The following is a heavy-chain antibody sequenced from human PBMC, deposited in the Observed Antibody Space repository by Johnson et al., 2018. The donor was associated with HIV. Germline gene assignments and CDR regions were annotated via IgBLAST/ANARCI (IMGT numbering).Heavy chain of an antibody. Sequence: QEKLVESGGGVVQPGRSLRLSCAASGFGFSSYDMHWVRQAPGKGLEWVAVISYDGSNKYYADSVKGRFTISRDNSKNTLYLQMNSLRAEDTAVYYCASRTGWDAFDIWGQGTMVTVSS. D-gene: IGHD7-27*01. CDR1: GFGFSSYD. CDR3: ASRTGWDAFDI. J-gene: IGHJ3*02. CDR2: ISYDGSNK. V-gene: IGHV3-30*03.